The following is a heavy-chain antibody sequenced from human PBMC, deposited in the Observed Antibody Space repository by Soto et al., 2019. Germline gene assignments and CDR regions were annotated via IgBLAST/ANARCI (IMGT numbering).Heavy chain of an antibody. CDR1: GFSVTTNGVG. CDR3: AHTVARGAYWETFNY. J-gene: IGHJ4*02. Sequence: QITLKESGPTLVKPTQTLTLTCTVSGFSVTTNGVGVGWFRQPPGKALEWLALIYRDDDKRYRPSLKSRVTLTKDNTKNQVVLTMTNMDPVDTATYYCAHTVARGAYWETFNYWGQGTLVTVSS. CDR2: IYRDDDK. D-gene: IGHD1-26*01. V-gene: IGHV2-5*02.